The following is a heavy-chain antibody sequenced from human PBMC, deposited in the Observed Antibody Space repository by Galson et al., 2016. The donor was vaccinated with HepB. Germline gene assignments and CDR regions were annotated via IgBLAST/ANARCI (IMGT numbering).Heavy chain of an antibody. V-gene: IGHV3-74*01. CDR1: GFTFSTYW. CDR3: VRGGYFDY. Sequence: SLRLSCAASGFTFSTYWMHWVRQAPGKGLVWVSRINRDGSITNYADSVKGRFTISRDNAKNTLYLQMNSVRPDDTAVYYCVRGGYFDYWGQGILVTVSS. CDR2: INRDGSIT. J-gene: IGHJ4*02. D-gene: IGHD1-26*01.